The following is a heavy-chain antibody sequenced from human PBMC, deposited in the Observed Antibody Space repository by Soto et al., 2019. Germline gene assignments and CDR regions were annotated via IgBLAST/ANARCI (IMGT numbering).Heavy chain of an antibody. D-gene: IGHD6-19*01. Sequence: QTLSLTCAISGDSVSSNSAAWNWIRQSPSRGLEWLGRTYYRSKWYNDYAVSVKSRITINPDTSKNQFSLQLNSVTPEDTAVYYCARGAGYSSGWPSYYYYGMYVWGQGTTVTVSS. J-gene: IGHJ6*02. CDR1: GDSVSSNSAA. CDR2: TYYRSKWYN. V-gene: IGHV6-1*01. CDR3: ARGAGYSSGWPSYYYYGMYV.